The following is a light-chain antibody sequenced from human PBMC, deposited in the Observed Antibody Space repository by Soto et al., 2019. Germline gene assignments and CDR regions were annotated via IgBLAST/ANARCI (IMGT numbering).Light chain of an antibody. V-gene: IGKV1-5*01. Sequence: DIQMTQSPSTLSASVGDRVTITCRASQSISIWLAWYQQKPGKAPNLLVYDASSLESGGPSRFSGSGSGTEFTLTISSLQSDDFATYYCQQYSRYRTFGQGTKVEIK. CDR2: DAS. CDR1: QSISIW. J-gene: IGKJ1*01. CDR3: QQYSRYRT.